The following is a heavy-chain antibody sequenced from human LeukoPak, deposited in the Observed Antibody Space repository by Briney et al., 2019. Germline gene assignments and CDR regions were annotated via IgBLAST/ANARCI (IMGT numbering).Heavy chain of an antibody. D-gene: IGHD5-24*01. CDR1: GYTFTSYG. V-gene: IGHV1-69*05. J-gene: IGHJ4*02. CDR2: IIPIFGTA. CDR3: ARDRIDEMATMGWGYYFDH. Sequence: GASVKVSCKASGYTFTSYGISWVRQAPGQGLEWMGGIIPIFGTANYAQKFQGRVTITTDESTSTAYMELSSLRSEDTAVYYCARDRIDEMATMGWGYYFDHWGQGTLVTVSS.